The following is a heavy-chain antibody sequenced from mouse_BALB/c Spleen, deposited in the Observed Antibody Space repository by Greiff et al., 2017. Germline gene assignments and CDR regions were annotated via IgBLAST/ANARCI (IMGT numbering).Heavy chain of an antibody. J-gene: IGHJ4*01. V-gene: IGHV5-12-1*01. CDR3: ARHSDYDDVHYAMDD. CDR2: ISSGGGST. CDR1: GFTFSSFG. D-gene: IGHD2-4*01. Sequence: EVQRVESGGGLVQPGGSRKLSCAASGFTFSSFGMHWVRQAPEKGLEWVAYISSGGGSTYYPDTVKGRFTISRDNAKNTLYLQMSSLKSEDTAMYYCARHSDYDDVHYAMDDWGQGTSVTVSS.